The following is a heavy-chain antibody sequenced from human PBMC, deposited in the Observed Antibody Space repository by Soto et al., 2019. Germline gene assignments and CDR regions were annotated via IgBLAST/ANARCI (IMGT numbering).Heavy chain of an antibody. CDR2: IYYSGST. CDR1: GGSISSAGHY. Sequence: QVQLQESGPGLVKPSQTLSLTCSVSGGSISSAGHYWSWIRQHPGKGLEWFGYIYYSGSTYYNPSIKSRIIISIDTSNYQFSLKLGSVTDAATAVYYCARDRSYDILTGVDYYYMDVWGKGTTVTVSS. J-gene: IGHJ6*03. CDR3: ARDRSYDILTGVDYYYMDV. V-gene: IGHV4-31*03. D-gene: IGHD3-9*01.